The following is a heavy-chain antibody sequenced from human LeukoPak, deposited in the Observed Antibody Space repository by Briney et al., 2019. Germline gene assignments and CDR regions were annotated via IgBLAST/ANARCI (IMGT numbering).Heavy chain of an antibody. CDR3: ARHVSYYYYMDV. V-gene: IGHV4-39*01. Sequence: SETLSLTCTVSGGSIRSSTYNWGWIRQPPGKGLECIGSIHYTGSTYYNPSLKSRVTISVDTSNNQFSLKLSSVTAADTAVYYCARHVSYYYYMDVWGKGTTVTISS. CDR1: GGSIRSSTYN. CDR2: IHYTGST. J-gene: IGHJ6*03.